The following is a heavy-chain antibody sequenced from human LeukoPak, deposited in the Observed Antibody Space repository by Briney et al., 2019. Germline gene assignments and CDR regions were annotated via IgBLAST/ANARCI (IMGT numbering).Heavy chain of an antibody. CDR3: ARDTYRFFDL. V-gene: IGHV3-7*01. J-gene: IGHJ2*01. Sequence: PGGSLRLSCAASGFTFSSYAMSWVRQAPGKGLEWVADIKEDGSEKYSVDSMKGRFTISRDNAKNSLYLQMDSLRAEDTAVYYCARDTYRFFDLWGRGTLSLSPQ. CDR2: IKEDGSEK. CDR1: GFTFSSYA.